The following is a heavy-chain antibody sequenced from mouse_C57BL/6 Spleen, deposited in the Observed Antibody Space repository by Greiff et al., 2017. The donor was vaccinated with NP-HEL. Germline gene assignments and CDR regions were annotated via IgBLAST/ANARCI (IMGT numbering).Heavy chain of an antibody. CDR1: GYAFSSSW. J-gene: IGHJ2*01. V-gene: IGHV1-82*01. Sequence: VQLVESGPELVKPGASVKISCKASGYAFSSSWMNWVKQRPGKGLEWIGRIYPGDGDTNYNGKFKGKATLTADKSSSTAYMQLSSLTSEDSAVYFCAREDGSSSYYFDYWGQGTTLTVSS. CDR3: AREDGSSSYYFDY. D-gene: IGHD1-1*01. CDR2: IYPGDGDT.